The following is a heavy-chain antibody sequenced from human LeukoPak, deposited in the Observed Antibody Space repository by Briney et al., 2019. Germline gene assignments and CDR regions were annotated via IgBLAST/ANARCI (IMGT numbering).Heavy chain of an antibody. J-gene: IGHJ4*02. V-gene: IGHV3-7*01. D-gene: IGHD6-13*01. Sequence: GGSLRLSCAASGFTFSDYWMSWVRQAPGKGLEWVANINQDGSEKNYVDCLRGRFTISRDNAKNTLYLQMNSLRAGDTVVYYCERMIAAADYWGQGTLVTVSS. CDR1: GFTFSDYW. CDR2: INQDGSEK. CDR3: ERMIAAADY.